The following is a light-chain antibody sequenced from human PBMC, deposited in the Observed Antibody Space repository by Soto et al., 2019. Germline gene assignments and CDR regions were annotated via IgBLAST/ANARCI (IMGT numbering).Light chain of an antibody. CDR1: QGISSF. J-gene: IGKJ2*01. V-gene: IGKV1-9*01. CDR2: AAS. Sequence: DIQLTQSPSFLSASVGDRVTITCRASQGISSFLAWYQQKPGGHPKLLIYAASTLQSGVPSRFSGSGSGTDFTLTITSLQPEDFATYYCQQLHTYPYTFGQGTKLEIK. CDR3: QQLHTYPYT.